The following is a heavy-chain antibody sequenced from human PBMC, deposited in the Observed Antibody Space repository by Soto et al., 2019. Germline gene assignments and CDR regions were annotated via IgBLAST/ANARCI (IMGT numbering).Heavy chain of an antibody. D-gene: IGHD1-20*01. Sequence: GESLKISCAASGFTFSSYGMHWVRQAPGKGLEWVAVISYDGSNKYYADSVKGRFTISRDNSKNTLYLQMNSLRAEDTAVYYCAKVADNWNDYYYYMDVWGKGTTVTVSS. CDR1: GFTFSSYG. V-gene: IGHV3-30*18. CDR2: ISYDGSNK. J-gene: IGHJ6*03. CDR3: AKVADNWNDYYYYMDV.